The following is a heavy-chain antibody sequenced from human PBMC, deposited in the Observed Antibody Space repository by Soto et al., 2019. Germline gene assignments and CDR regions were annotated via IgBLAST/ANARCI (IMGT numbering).Heavy chain of an antibody. CDR3: ARVMITFGGVIAHGAFDI. D-gene: IGHD3-16*02. CDR2: ISAYNGNT. V-gene: IGHV1-18*04. J-gene: IGHJ3*02. Sequence: ASVKVSCKASGYTFTGYYMHWVRQAPGQGLEWMGWISAYNGNTNYAQKLQGRVTMTTDTSTSTAYMELRSLRSDDTAVYYCARVMITFGGVIAHGAFDIWGQGTMVTVSS. CDR1: GYTFTGYY.